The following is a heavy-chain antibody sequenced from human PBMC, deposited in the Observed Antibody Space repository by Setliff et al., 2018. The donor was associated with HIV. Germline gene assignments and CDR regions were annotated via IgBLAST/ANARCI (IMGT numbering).Heavy chain of an antibody. D-gene: IGHD1-20*01. CDR3: ASLYNWNPRGGVGGAFDI. V-gene: IGHV4-39*07. CDR1: GGSISSSSYY. CDR2: IYYSGST. J-gene: IGHJ3*02. Sequence: SETLSLTCTVSGGSISSSSYYWGWLRQPPGKGLEWIGSIYYSGSTYYNPSLKSRVTILVDTSKKQLSLKMSSVTAADTAVYYCASLYNWNPRGGVGGAFDIWGQGTMVTVSS.